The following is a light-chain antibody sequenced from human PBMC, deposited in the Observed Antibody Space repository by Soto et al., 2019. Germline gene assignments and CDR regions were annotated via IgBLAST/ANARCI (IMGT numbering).Light chain of an antibody. Sequence: DIQMTQSPSSLSASVGDRVTITCRASQSISSYLNWYQQKPGKAPQLLIYAASSLQSGVPSRFSGSGSGTDFTLTISRLQPEDFATYHCQQSYSTPQTFGQGTKVEIK. V-gene: IGKV1-39*01. CDR1: QSISSY. CDR2: AAS. CDR3: QQSYSTPQT. J-gene: IGKJ1*01.